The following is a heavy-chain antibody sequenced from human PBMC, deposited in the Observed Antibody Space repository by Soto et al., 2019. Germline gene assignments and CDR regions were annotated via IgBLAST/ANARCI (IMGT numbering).Heavy chain of an antibody. CDR2: ISYSGRT. CDR3: ARRRASDYGGNHHPYYFDR. CDR1: GASIITDNYF. J-gene: IGHJ4*02. Sequence: SETLSLTCTVSGASIITDNYFWVWIRQSPRRGLELIGSISYSGRTYDNPSLQSRVTTSIDASKNQFSLKLTSVTTADTAVYYCARRRASDYGGNHHPYYFDRWGQGALVTVSS. V-gene: IGHV4-39*01. D-gene: IGHD4-17*01.